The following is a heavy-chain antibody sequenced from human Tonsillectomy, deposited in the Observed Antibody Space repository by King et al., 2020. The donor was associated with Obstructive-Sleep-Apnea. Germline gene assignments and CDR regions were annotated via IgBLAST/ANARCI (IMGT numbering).Heavy chain of an antibody. CDR1: GSSISNYY. J-gene: IGHJ4*02. V-gene: IGHV4-59*08. CDR2: MYYSWNT. D-gene: IGHD5-12*01. Sequence: VQLQESGPGLVKPSETLSLTCTVSGSSISNYYWSWVRQPPGKGRDWIGYMYYSWNTNFNPSLKRRVTISADTSKIQFSLRLPSVTAADTAVYYCARHRGVEDYGGYGDYFDYWGQGTLVTVSS. CDR3: ARHRGVEDYGGYGDYFDY.